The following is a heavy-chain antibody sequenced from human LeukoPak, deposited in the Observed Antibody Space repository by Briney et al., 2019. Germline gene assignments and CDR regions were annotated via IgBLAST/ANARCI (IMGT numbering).Heavy chain of an antibody. D-gene: IGHD5-24*01. CDR3: AILGDSNWFDP. V-gene: IGHV1-46*01. Sequence: GASVKVSCKASGYTFTSYYMHWVRQAPGQGLEWMGIINPSGGSTSYAQKFQGRVTMTRDMSTSTVYMVLSSLRSEDTAVYYCAILGDSNWFDPWGQGTLVTVSS. CDR2: INPSGGST. J-gene: IGHJ5*02. CDR1: GYTFTSYY.